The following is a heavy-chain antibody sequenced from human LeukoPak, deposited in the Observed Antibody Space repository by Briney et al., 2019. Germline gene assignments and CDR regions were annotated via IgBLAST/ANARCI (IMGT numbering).Heavy chain of an antibody. J-gene: IGHJ3*02. CDR3: ARLCLGSSDAFDI. V-gene: IGHV4-34*01. D-gene: IGHD6-6*01. CDR1: GGSFSGYY. Sequence: SETLSLTCAVYGGSFSGYYWSWIRQPPGKGLEWIGEINHSGSTNYNPSLKSRVTISVDTSKNQFSLKLSSVTAADTAVYYCARLCLGSSDAFDIWGQGTMVTVSS. CDR2: INHSGST.